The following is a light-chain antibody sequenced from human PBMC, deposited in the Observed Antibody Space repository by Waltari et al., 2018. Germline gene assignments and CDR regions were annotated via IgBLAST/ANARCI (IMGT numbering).Light chain of an antibody. J-gene: IGKJ3*01. V-gene: IGKV4-1*01. Sequence: DIVMTQSPDSLTVSLGERATINSKSSQNVLYSSNNKNNLAWYQQKPGQPPKLLLYWASTRESGVPDRFSGSGSGTDFTLTISSLQAEDVAVYYCQQYYSTPPTFGPGTRVDIK. CDR3: QQYYSTPPT. CDR2: WAS. CDR1: QNVLYSSNNKNN.